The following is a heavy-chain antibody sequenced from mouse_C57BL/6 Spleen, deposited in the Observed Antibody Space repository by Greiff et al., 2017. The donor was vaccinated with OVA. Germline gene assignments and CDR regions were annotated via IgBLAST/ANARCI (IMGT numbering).Heavy chain of an antibody. V-gene: IGHV1-39*01. CDR3: AASTMVTGPFAY. CDR2: INPNYGTT. J-gene: IGHJ3*01. Sequence: EVKLVESGPELVKPGASVKISCKASGYSFTDYNMNWVKQSNGKSLEWIGVINPNYGTTSYNQKFKGKATLTVDQSSSTAYMQLNSLTSEDSAVYYCAASTMVTGPFAYWGQGTLVTVSA. D-gene: IGHD2-2*01. CDR1: GYSFTDYN.